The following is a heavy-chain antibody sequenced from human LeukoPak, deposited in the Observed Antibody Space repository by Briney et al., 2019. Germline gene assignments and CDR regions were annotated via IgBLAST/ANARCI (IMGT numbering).Heavy chain of an antibody. V-gene: IGHV4-34*01. CDR1: GGSFTGSY. CDR2: INHSGST. D-gene: IGHD3-16*01. CDR3: ARGRRINKQLPGGMDV. J-gene: IGHJ6*03. Sequence: PSETLSVTSALHGGSFTGSYWSWVRHPLGKGRGWIGQINHSGSTNYNAASKSRVTISVSTSKNQFSLRLSSVPAADTAVDYCARGRRINKQLPGGMDVWGKGTTVTVSS.